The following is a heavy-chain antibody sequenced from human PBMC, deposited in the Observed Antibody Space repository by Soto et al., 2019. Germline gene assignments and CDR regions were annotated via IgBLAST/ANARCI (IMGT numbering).Heavy chain of an antibody. J-gene: IGHJ1*01. Sequence: GGSLRLSCAASGVTVSSNYMSWGRQAPGKGLEWVSVIYSGGSTYYADSVKGRFTISRDNSKNTLYLQMNSLRAEDTAVYYCARDRVESGYPEYFQHWGQGTLVTVSS. V-gene: IGHV3-53*01. CDR2: IYSGGST. D-gene: IGHD3-22*01. CDR3: ARDRVESGYPEYFQH. CDR1: GVTVSSNY.